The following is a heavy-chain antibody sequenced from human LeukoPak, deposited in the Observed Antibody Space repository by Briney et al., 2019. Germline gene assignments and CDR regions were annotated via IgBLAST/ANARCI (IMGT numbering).Heavy chain of an antibody. D-gene: IGHD6-6*01. J-gene: IGHJ4*02. CDR3: ARGGGLVRTRAFFDY. Sequence: SGRSLRLSCAASGFTFSSYGMHWVRQAPGKGLEWVAVIWYDGSNKYYADSVKGRFTISRDNSKNTLYLQMNSLRAEDTAVYYCARGGGLVRTRAFFDYWGQGTLVTVSS. CDR1: GFTFSSYG. V-gene: IGHV3-33*01. CDR2: IWYDGSNK.